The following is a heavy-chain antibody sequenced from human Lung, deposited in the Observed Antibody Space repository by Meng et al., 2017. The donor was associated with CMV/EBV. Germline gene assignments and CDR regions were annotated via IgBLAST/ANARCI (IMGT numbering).Heavy chain of an antibody. CDR2: INPNSGGT. CDR1: GYTFTGYY. CDR3: ARDRNWFDP. V-gene: IGHV1-2*02. J-gene: IGHJ5*02. Sequence: QVQLGQSGAEVKKPXXPVKVPCKASGYTFTGYYMHWVRQAPGQGLEWMGWINPNSGGTNYAQKFQGRVTVTRDTSISTAYMELSRLRSDDTAVYYCARDRNWFDPWGQGTLVTVSS.